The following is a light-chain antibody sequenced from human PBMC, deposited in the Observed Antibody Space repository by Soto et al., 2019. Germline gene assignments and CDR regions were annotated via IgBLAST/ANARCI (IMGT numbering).Light chain of an antibody. CDR2: DAS. Sequence: EIVLTQSPATLSLSPGERATLSCRASQSVSSYLAWYQQKPGQAPSLLIYDASNRATGIPARFSGSGSETDFPLTISSLEPEDSAVYYCQQYGSSITFGQGTRLEIK. CDR1: QSVSSY. J-gene: IGKJ5*01. CDR3: QQYGSSIT. V-gene: IGKV3-11*01.